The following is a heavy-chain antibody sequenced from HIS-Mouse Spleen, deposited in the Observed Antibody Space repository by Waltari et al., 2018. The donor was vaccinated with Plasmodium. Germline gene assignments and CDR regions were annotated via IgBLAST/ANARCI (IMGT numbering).Heavy chain of an antibody. D-gene: IGHD3-3*01. V-gene: IGHV4-34*01. J-gene: IGHJ2*01. CDR1: DGSFSGYY. CDR3: ARVTSSGVYWYFDL. CDR2: INHSGST. Sequence: QVQLQQSGAGLFKPSETLSLTCAVSDGSFSGYYWSWIRQPPGKGLEWIGEINHSGSTNYNPSLKSRVTISVDTSKNQFSLKLSSVTAADTAVYYCARVTSSGVYWYFDLWGRGTLVTVSS.